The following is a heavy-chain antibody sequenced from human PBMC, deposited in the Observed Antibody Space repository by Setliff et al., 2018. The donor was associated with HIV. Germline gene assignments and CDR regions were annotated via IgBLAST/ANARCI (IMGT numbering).Heavy chain of an antibody. CDR1: GYSISSDYW. CDR2: IYHSGST. CDR3: ARHWRGSGWSNWFDP. J-gene: IGHJ5*02. V-gene: IGHV4-38-2*02. Sequence: LETLSLTCTVSGYSISSDYWWGWIRQPPGKGLEWIGSIYHSGSTFYNPSLTSRLTISVDTSKNQFSLKLTSVTAADTAVYYCARHWRGSGWSNWFDPWGQGTLVTVSS. D-gene: IGHD6-19*01.